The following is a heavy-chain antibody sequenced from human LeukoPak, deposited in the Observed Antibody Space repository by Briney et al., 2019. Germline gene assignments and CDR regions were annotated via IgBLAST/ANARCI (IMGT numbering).Heavy chain of an antibody. J-gene: IGHJ4*02. CDR1: GYTFTSYY. Sequence: ASAKVSCKASGYTFTSYYMHWVRQAPGQGLEWMGIINPSGGSTSYAQKFQGRVTMTRDTSTSTVYMELSSLRSEDTAVYYCARDWGVGAKEYYFDYWGQGTLVTVSS. CDR3: ARDWGVGAKEYYFDY. D-gene: IGHD1-26*01. V-gene: IGHV1-46*01. CDR2: INPSGGST.